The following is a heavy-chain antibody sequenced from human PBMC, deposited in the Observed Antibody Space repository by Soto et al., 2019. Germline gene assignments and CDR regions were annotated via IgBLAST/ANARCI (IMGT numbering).Heavy chain of an antibody. CDR2: ISDDGHNK. D-gene: IGHD3-10*02. V-gene: IGHV3-30*18. Sequence: QVQLVESGGGVVQPGRSLSLSCAASQLTFNNYAMHWVRQAPGKGLEWVAVISDDGHNKYYADSVRGRFTISRDNSKNTVYLHMNSLRVDDTAVYYCANDLNVKTYVSYGMDVWGQGTTVTVSS. CDR3: ANDLNVKTYVSYGMDV. CDR1: QLTFNNYA. J-gene: IGHJ6*02.